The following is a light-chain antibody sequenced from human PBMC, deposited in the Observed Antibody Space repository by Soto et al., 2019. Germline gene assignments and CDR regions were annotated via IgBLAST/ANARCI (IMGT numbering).Light chain of an antibody. V-gene: IGKV3-20*01. CDR2: GAS. J-gene: IGKJ5*01. Sequence: EIVLTQSPGTLSLSPGERATLSCRASQSVSSSYLAWYQQKPGQAPRLLIYGASSRATGIPDRFSGSGSGTDFTLTISRLESEDFTVYYCQQYGSSITFGQGTRPEIK. CDR1: QSVSSSY. CDR3: QQYGSSIT.